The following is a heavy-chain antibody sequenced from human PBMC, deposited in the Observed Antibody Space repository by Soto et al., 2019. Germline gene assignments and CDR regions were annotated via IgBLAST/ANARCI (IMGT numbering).Heavy chain of an antibody. J-gene: IGHJ4*02. V-gene: IGHV3-48*03. CDR1: GFIFSSYE. CDR3: ARMYYYDSSGSEFDY. D-gene: IGHD3-22*01. CDR2: ISSSGSTM. Sequence: PGGSLRLSCGASGFIFSSYEMNWVRQAPGKGLYWVSYISSSGSTMYYADSVKGRFNVSRDNAKNSLYLQMNSLRAEDTAVYYCARMYYYDSSGSEFDYWGQGTLVTVSS.